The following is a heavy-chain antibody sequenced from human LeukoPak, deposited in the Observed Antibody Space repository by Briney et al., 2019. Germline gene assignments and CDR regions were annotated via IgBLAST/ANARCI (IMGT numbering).Heavy chain of an antibody. Sequence: ASVKVSCKASGYTFTGYYMHWVRQAPGQGLEWMGWINPNSGGTNYAQKFQGRVTMTRDTSISTAYMELSRLRSDDTAVYYCARGREPAAILIAFVIWGQGTMVTVSS. V-gene: IGHV1-2*02. J-gene: IGHJ3*02. D-gene: IGHD2-2*02. CDR1: GYTFTGYY. CDR2: INPNSGGT. CDR3: ARGREPAAILIAFVI.